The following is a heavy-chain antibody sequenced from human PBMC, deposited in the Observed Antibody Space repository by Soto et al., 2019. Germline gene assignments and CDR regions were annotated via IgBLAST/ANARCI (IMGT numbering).Heavy chain of an antibody. J-gene: IGHJ5*02. D-gene: IGHD5-12*01. CDR2: SKGKTGGRTT. CDR3: TTDHTRVLHRVQWLRPLNCFDP. Sequence: GGPLRPSCAASGFTFGNAWMSWVRKAPGKGLEWVGRSKGKTGGRTTGYSAPGKGRFTISRDDSKNTQYLQMNSLKTGDTAVYYCTTDHTRVLHRVQWLRPLNCFDPWGQGTLVTVSS. CDR1: GFTFGNAW. V-gene: IGHV3-15*01.